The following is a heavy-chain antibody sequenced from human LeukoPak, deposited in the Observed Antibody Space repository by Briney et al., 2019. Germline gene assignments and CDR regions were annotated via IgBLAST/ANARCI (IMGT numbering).Heavy chain of an antibody. J-gene: IGHJ4*02. V-gene: IGHV4-34*01. CDR2: INHSGST. CDR1: GGSFSGHY. CDR3: ARGASYYFDY. Sequence: SETLSLTCAVYGGSFSGHYWSWIRQPPGKGLEWIGEINHSGSTNYNPSLKSRVTISVDTSKNQFSLKLSSVTAADTAVYYCARGASYYFDYWGQGTLVTVSS.